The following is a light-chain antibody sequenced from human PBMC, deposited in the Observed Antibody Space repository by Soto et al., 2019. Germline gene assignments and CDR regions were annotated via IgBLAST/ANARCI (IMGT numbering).Light chain of an antibody. Sequence: DIPMTQSPSSLSASVGDRVTISCRASQNIGNYLNWYQQKPGKAPNLLIYAASALQSGVPSRFSGSGSGTDFTLTISSLQPEDFASYYCQQSYNTLYTFGQGTKLEI. V-gene: IGKV1-39*01. CDR1: QNIGNY. J-gene: IGKJ2*01. CDR2: AAS. CDR3: QQSYNTLYT.